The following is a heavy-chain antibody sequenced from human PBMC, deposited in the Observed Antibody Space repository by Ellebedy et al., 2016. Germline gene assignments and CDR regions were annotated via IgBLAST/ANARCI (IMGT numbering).Heavy chain of an antibody. CDR2: IYFSGSS. J-gene: IGHJ6*02. CDR1: GGSISSYY. CDR3: ARKVLFDFDTSGRRGDSYYNGVDV. D-gene: IGHD3-22*01. Sequence: GSLRLSCTVSGGSISSYYWSWIRQPPGKGLEWIGYIYFSGSSNYNPSLKSRVTISVDTSKNHFSLKLSSGTAADTAVYYCARKVLFDFDTSGRRGDSYYNGVDVWGQGTTVTVSS. V-gene: IGHV4-59*12.